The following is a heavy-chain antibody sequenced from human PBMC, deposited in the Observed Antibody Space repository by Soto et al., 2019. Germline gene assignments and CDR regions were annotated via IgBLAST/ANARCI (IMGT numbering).Heavy chain of an antibody. CDR2: INVGNGNA. V-gene: IGHV1-3*01. CDR3: AREQSGEIMTMTDAFDI. J-gene: IGHJ3*02. D-gene: IGHD3-16*01. Sequence: ASVKVSCKTSGYTYTEYAIHWVRQAPGQGLEWMGWINVGNGNAKYSQRFEGRVTMTRDTSASTVYMEVGSLASEDTAVYYCAREQSGEIMTMTDAFDIWGQGTMVTVSS. CDR1: GYTYTEYA.